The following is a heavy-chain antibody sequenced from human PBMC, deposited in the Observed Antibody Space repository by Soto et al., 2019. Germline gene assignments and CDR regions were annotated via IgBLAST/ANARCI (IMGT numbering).Heavy chain of an antibody. CDR1: GFTFSSYA. V-gene: IGHV3-30-3*01. Sequence: GGSLRLSCAASGFTFSSYAMHWVRQAPGKGLEWVAVISYDGSNKYYADSVKGRFTISRDNARDTLHLEMNSLRADDTAVYYCGRGAYGDPVDFWGQGALVTVSS. CDR2: ISYDGSNK. J-gene: IGHJ4*02. CDR3: GRGAYGDPVDF. D-gene: IGHD4-17*01.